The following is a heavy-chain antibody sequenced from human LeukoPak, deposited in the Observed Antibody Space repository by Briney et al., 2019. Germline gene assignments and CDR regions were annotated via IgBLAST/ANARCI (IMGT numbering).Heavy chain of an antibody. CDR3: AKRADGCSGVSCYYYYMDV. V-gene: IGHV3-23*01. D-gene: IGHD2-15*01. CDR2: ISGVGDST. Sequence: GGSLRLFCAASGFTFSNYAMNWVRQAPGEGLEWVSTISGVGDSTYYAESVKGRFTMSRDNSKNTVYLQMNSLRVEDTAIYYCAKRADGCSGVSCYYYYMDVWGKGTTVTVSS. J-gene: IGHJ6*03. CDR1: GFTFSNYA.